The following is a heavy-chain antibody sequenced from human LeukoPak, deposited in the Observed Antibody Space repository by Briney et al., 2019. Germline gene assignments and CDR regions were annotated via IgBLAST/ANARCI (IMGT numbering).Heavy chain of an antibody. V-gene: IGHV3-30*18. D-gene: IGHD2-2*01. CDR1: GFTFSSYG. CDR2: ISYDGSNK. J-gene: IGHJ4*02. CDR3: AKDLAAAMFY. Sequence: PGRSLRLSCAASGFTFSSYGMHWVRQAPGNGLEWVAVISYDGSNKYYADSVKGRFTISRDNSKNTLYVQMNSLRAEDTAVYYCAKDLAAAMFYWGQGTLVTVSS.